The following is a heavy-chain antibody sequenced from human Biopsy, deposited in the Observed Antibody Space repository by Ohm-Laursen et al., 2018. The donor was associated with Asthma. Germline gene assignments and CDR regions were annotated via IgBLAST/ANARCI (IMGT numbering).Heavy chain of an antibody. CDR1: GGMFGNYA. CDR3: ARPSPYRDILYYYYHMDV. D-gene: IGHD3-3*02. CDR2: ISPIFGSS. V-gene: IGHV1-69*06. J-gene: IGHJ6*02. Sequence: GSSVKVSCNASGGMFGNYAISWVRQAPGLGLEWMGGISPIFGSSNYAQRFQGRVTITADIFTRTVYMELSGLRFDDTAIYYCARPSPYRDILYYYYHMDVWGQGTTVIVSS.